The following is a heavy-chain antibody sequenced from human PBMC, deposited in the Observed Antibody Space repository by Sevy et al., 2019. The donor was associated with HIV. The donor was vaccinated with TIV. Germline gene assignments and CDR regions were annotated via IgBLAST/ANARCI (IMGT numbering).Heavy chain of an antibody. CDR3: ARDSYSSVSSDVGGFAP. D-gene: IGHD6-19*01. Sequence: GGSLRLSCEASGFFFSNFWMHWVRQTPGKGLEWVSRIEKDGSKTNYADSVKGRFIVSRDNSKKTVSLQMNSLGVEDSAIYYCARDSYSSVSSDVGGFAPLGQGTLVTVSS. V-gene: IGHV3-74*01. CDR2: IEKDGSKT. J-gene: IGHJ5*02. CDR1: GFFFSNFW.